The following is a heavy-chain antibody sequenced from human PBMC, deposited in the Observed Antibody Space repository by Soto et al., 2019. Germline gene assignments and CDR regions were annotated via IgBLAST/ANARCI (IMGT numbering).Heavy chain of an antibody. V-gene: IGHV3-11*01. CDR2: ISSSGSAI. J-gene: IGHJ4*02. D-gene: IGHD1-1*01. CDR3: ARGLKPREALAPYYFDY. Sequence: GGSLRLSCAASGFTFSDYYMSWIRHAPGKGLEWISYISSSGSAIYHADSVKGRFTISRDNAKNSLYLQMNGLRAEDTAVYYCARGLKPREALAPYYFDYWGQGTLVTVSS. CDR1: GFTFSDYY.